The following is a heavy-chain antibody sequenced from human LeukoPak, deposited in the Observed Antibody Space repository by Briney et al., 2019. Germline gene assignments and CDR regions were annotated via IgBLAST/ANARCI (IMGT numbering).Heavy chain of an antibody. Sequence: PSETLSLTCTVSGGSISSYYWSWIRQPPGKGLEWIGYIYYSGSTNYNPSLKSRVTISVDTSKNQFSLKLSSVTAADTAVYYCARDGGQDGYPDYWGQGTLVTVSS. CDR3: ARDGGQDGYPDY. J-gene: IGHJ4*02. CDR2: IYYSGST. V-gene: IGHV4-59*01. D-gene: IGHD5-24*01. CDR1: GGSISSYY.